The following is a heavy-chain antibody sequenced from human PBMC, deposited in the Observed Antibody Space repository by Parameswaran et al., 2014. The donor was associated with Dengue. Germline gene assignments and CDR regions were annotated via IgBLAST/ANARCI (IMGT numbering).Heavy chain of an antibody. CDR3: ARGFGLRGSGWRRDNWFDP. D-gene: IGHD6-19*01. Sequence: RWIRQPPGKGLEWIGYIYYSGSTNYNPSLKSRVTISVDTSKNQFSLKLSSVTAADTAVYYCARGFGLRGSGWRRDNWFDPWGQGTLVTVSS. V-gene: IGHV4-59*01. J-gene: IGHJ5*01. CDR2: IYYSGST.